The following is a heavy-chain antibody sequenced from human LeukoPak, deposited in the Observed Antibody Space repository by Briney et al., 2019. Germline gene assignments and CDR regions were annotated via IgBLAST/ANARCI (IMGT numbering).Heavy chain of an antibody. CDR2: ISWNSGSI. V-gene: IGHV3-9*01. D-gene: IGHD3-16*01. J-gene: IGHJ4*02. Sequence: GGSLRLSCAASGFTFDDYAMHWVRQAPGKGLEWVSGISWNSGSIGYADSVKGRFTISRDNSKNTLYLQMNSLRAEDTAVYYCARDSSYYDYVWGSYPPDYWGQGTLVTVSS. CDR3: ARDSSYYDYVWGSYPPDY. CDR1: GFTFDDYA.